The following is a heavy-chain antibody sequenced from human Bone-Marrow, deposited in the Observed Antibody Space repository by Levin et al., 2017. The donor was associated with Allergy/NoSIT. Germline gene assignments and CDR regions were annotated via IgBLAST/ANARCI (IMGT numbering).Heavy chain of an antibody. CDR1: GYTFTSYD. CDR3: ARGPWVKDYYDSSGYSRVFDY. CDR2: MDPNSGNT. J-gene: IGHJ4*02. D-gene: IGHD3-22*01. V-gene: IGHV1-8*01. Sequence: GASVKVSCKASGYTFTSYDINWVRQATGQGLEWMGWMDPNSGNTVYAQEFQGRVTMTRNTSISTAYMELSGLRSEDTAVYYCARGPWVKDYYDSSGYSRVFDYWGQGTLVTVSS.